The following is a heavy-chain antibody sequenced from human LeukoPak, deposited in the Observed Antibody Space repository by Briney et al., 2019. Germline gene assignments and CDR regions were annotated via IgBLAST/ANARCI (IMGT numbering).Heavy chain of an antibody. CDR1: GFTFSNYW. D-gene: IGHD5-24*01. CDR3: ARDGDAYNFDY. CDR2: IYRDGTHT. Sequence: PGGSLRLSCAASGFTFSNYWMHWVRQAPGKGLVWVSRIYRDGTHTNYADSVKGRFTISRDNAKNTLYLDMNSLRAEDTAVYYCARDGDAYNFDYWGQGTLITVSS. V-gene: IGHV3-74*01. J-gene: IGHJ4*02.